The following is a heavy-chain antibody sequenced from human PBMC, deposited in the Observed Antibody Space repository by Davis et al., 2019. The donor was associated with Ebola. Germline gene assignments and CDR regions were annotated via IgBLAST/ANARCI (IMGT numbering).Heavy chain of an antibody. J-gene: IGHJ3*02. D-gene: IGHD5-12*01. V-gene: IGHV1-46*03. CDR2: INPNDGRT. CDR1: GYTFTNYY. CDR3: TTPGGQDSGYDVFDI. Sequence: ASVKVSCKASGYTFTNYYMHWVRQAPEQGLEWLGMINPNDGRTIYAQKFQGRVTVTRDTSTTTVYMDLSSLRSEDTALYYCTTPGGQDSGYDVFDIWGQGTMVTVSS.